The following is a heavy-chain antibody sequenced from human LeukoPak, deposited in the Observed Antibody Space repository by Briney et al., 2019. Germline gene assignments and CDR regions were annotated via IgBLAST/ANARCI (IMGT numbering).Heavy chain of an antibody. CDR2: ISSSGSTI. Sequence: GGSLRLSCAASGVIFSSYEMNWVRQAPGKGLEWVSYISSSGSTIYYADSVKGRFTISRDNAKNSLYLQMNSLRAEDTAVYYCASGENSNFSWGQGTLVTVSS. J-gene: IGHJ5*02. V-gene: IGHV3-48*03. D-gene: IGHD4-11*01. CDR1: GVIFSSYE. CDR3: ASGENSNFS.